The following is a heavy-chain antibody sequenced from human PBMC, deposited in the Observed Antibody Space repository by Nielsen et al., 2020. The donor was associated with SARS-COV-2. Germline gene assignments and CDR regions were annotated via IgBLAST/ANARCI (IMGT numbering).Heavy chain of an antibody. Sequence: GESLKISCAASGFTFSNYVMSWVRQAPGKGLEWVSSISNDGGSAYHADSVKGRFTISRDNSKNTVFFEMNSLRAEDTAVYYCARDGTGNGAYDLWGQGTMVTVSS. V-gene: IGHV3-23*01. CDR2: ISNDGGSA. CDR3: ARDGTGNGAYDL. D-gene: IGHD1-1*01. CDR1: GFTFSNYV. J-gene: IGHJ3*01.